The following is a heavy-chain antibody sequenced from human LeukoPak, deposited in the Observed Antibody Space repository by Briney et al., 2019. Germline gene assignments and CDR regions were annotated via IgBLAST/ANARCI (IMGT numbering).Heavy chain of an antibody. J-gene: IGHJ4*02. V-gene: IGHV4-4*07. CDR3: ARGIYYYDSRGYYYYFDY. D-gene: IGHD3-22*01. Sequence: SETLSLTCTVSGGSISSYYWSWIRQPAGKGLEWIGRIYTSGSTNYNPSLKSRVTMSVDTSKNQFSLKLRSVTAADTAVYYCARGIYYYDSRGYYYYFDYWGQGTLVTVSS. CDR1: GGSISSYY. CDR2: IYTSGST.